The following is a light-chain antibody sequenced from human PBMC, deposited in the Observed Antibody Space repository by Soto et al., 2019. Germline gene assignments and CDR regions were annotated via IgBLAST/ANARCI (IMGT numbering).Light chain of an antibody. CDR2: EVS. Sequence: QSVLTQPPSASGSPGQSVAISCTGTSSDVGGYNSVSWYQQHPGKAPKLMIYEVSKRPSGVPDRFSGPKSGNTASLTASGLQAEDEADYYCSSYAASSNYVFGTGTKVTVL. J-gene: IGLJ1*01. CDR3: SSYAASSNYV. CDR1: SSDVGGYNS. V-gene: IGLV2-8*01.